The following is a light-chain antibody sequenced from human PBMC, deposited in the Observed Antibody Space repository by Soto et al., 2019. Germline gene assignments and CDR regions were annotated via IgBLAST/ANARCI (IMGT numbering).Light chain of an antibody. CDR2: DAS. Sequence: EIVFTQSPGTLSLSPGERATLSCRASQSLSSNYLAWYQQKPGQAPRLLIYDASNRATGIPARFSGSGSGTDFTLIISSLEPEDFAVYYCQQRGNWPLTFGGGTKVDIK. J-gene: IGKJ4*01. CDR1: QSLSSNY. V-gene: IGKV3-11*01. CDR3: QQRGNWPLT.